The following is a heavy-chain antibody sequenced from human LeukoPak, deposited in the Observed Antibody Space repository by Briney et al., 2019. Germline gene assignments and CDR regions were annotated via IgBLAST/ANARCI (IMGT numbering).Heavy chain of an antibody. D-gene: IGHD1-7*01. CDR3: ARDPTGTTPDY. J-gene: IGHJ4*02. CDR2: IGAYNGNT. Sequence: ASVKVSCKASGGTFSSYAISWVRQAPGQGLEWMGWIGAYNGNTNYAQKLQGRVTMITDTSTSTAYMELRSLRSDDTAVYYCARDPTGTTPDYWGQGTLVTVSS. V-gene: IGHV1-18*01. CDR1: GGTFSSYA.